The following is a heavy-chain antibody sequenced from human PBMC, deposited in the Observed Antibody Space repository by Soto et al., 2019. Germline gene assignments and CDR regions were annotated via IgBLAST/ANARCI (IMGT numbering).Heavy chain of an antibody. D-gene: IGHD3-22*01. CDR3: ARLGGYVSVGYYYLWDS. Sequence: PSETLSLTCRVSDGSMNSDSSYWGWIRQPPGKGLEWIGVINHSGSTYHNLSLKGRVTMSVDASRNQFSLKLTSMTAADTAVYYCARLGGYVSVGYYYLWDSWGQGTQVTVSS. V-gene: IGHV4-39*01. CDR2: INHSGST. CDR1: DGSMNSDSSY. J-gene: IGHJ4*02.